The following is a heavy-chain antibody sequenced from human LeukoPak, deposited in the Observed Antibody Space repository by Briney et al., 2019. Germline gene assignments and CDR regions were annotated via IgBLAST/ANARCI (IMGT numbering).Heavy chain of an antibody. Sequence: SETLSLTCTVSGGSISSYYWSWIRQPPGKGLEWIGYIYYSGSTNYNPSLKSRVTISVDTSKNHFSLSLSSVTAADTAVYYCARHGVTDMGFPFDYWGQGTLVTVSS. J-gene: IGHJ4*02. CDR2: IYYSGST. CDR3: ARHGVTDMGFPFDY. V-gene: IGHV4-59*08. D-gene: IGHD2-21*02. CDR1: GGSISSYY.